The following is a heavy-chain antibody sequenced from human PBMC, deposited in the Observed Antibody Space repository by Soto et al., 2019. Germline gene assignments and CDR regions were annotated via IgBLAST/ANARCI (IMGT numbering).Heavy chain of an antibody. V-gene: IGHV3-30*03. CDR2: ISRDGSTM. J-gene: IGHJ4*02. D-gene: IGHD2-15*01. Sequence: QVQLVESGGGMVQPGRSLRLSCAASGVTLSNFGMHWVRQAPGKGLGGVAVISRDGSTMFYADSVKGRFTISSDTSRNTLYLKMNSLRAEDTAVYHCLGAVASGYLGQGTLVTVSS. CDR1: GVTLSNFG. CDR3: LGAVASGY.